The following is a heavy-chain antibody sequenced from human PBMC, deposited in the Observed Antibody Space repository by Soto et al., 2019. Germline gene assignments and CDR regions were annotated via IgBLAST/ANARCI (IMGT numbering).Heavy chain of an antibody. CDR3: ARNTFSHYYGMDV. D-gene: IGHD5-18*01. CDR2: ISSNSLKA. Sequence: ASVKVSCKASGYTFTGYYMHWVRQAPGQGLEWMGWISSNSLKANNAQKFEGRVTMTSDTSTNTAFLELRSLRSDDTAVYYCARNTFSHYYGMDVWGQGTTVTVSS. J-gene: IGHJ6*02. CDR1: GYTFTGYY. V-gene: IGHV1-2*02.